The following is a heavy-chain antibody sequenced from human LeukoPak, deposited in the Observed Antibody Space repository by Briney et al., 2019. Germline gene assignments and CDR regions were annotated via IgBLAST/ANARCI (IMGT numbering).Heavy chain of an antibody. J-gene: IGHJ5*02. V-gene: IGHV4-34*01. D-gene: IGHD3-10*01. CDR1: GGSFSGYY. Sequence: PSETLSLTCAVYGGSFSGYYWSWIRQPPGKGLEWIGEINHSGSTNYNPSLKSRVTISVDTSKNQFSLKLSSVTAADTAVYYCARDLELLWFGEFTNWFDPWGQGTLVTVSS. CDR2: INHSGST. CDR3: ARDLELLWFGEFTNWFDP.